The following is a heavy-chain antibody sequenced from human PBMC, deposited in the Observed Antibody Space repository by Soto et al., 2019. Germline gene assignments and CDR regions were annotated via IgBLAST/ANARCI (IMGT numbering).Heavy chain of an antibody. CDR3: ARDNPHIIAAAGLYYFDY. V-gene: IGHV7-4-1*01. D-gene: IGHD6-13*01. Sequence: ASVKVSCKASGYTFTSYAMNWVRQAPGQGLEWMGWINTNTGNPTYAQGFTGRFVFSLDTSVSTAYLQICSLKAEDTAVYYCARDNPHIIAAAGLYYFDYWGQGTLVTVSS. J-gene: IGHJ4*02. CDR1: GYTFTSYA. CDR2: INTNTGNP.